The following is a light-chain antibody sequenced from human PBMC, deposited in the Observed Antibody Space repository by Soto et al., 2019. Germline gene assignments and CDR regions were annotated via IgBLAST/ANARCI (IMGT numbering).Light chain of an antibody. Sequence: QTVVTQEPSFSVSPGATVTLTCGLSSGSVSTSYYPSWYQQTPGQAPRTPIYSTNTRSSGVPDRFSGSILGNKAALTITGAQADDESDYYCVLYMGSGIAVFGGGTKLTVL. CDR1: SGSVSTSYY. J-gene: IGLJ3*02. CDR2: STN. CDR3: VLYMGSGIAV. V-gene: IGLV8-61*01.